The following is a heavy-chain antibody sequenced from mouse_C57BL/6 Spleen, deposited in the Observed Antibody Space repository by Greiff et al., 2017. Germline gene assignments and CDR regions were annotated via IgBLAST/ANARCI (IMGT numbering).Heavy chain of an antibody. CDR3: ARDRGTDLAWFAY. V-gene: IGHV3-6*01. CDR2: ISYDGSN. Sequence: EVQLQESGPGLVKPSQSLSLTCSVTGYSITSGYYWNWLRQFPGNKLEWMGYISYDGSNNYNPSLKNRISITRDTSKNQFFLKLNSVTTEDTATYYCARDRGTDLAWFAYWGQGTLVTVSA. D-gene: IGHD2-14*01. J-gene: IGHJ3*01. CDR1: GYSITSGYY.